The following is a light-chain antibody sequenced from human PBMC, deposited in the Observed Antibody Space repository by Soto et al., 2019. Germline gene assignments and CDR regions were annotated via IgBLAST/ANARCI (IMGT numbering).Light chain of an antibody. J-gene: IGLJ3*02. CDR2: DVS. Sequence: QSALTQPASVSGSPGQSITISCTGTSSDIGSYNFVSWYQQYPGKAPTLMIFDVSNRPSGVSNRFSGSKSGNTASLTISGLQTEDEADFFCASYTRGGPVMFGGGTKLTVL. CDR3: ASYTRGGPVM. V-gene: IGLV2-14*01. CDR1: SSDIGSYNF.